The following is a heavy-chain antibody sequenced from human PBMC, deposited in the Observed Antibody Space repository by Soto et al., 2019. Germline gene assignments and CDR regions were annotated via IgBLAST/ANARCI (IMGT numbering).Heavy chain of an antibody. J-gene: IGHJ6*03. CDR3: TSLLDYSSSSFYYDYYYMDV. CDR1: GFTFSGSA. V-gene: IGHV3-73*01. D-gene: IGHD6-6*01. CDR2: IRSKANSYAT. Sequence: EVQLVESGGGLVQPGGSLKLSCAASGFTFSGSAMHWVRQASGKGLEWVGRIRSKANSYATAYAASVKGRFTISRDDSKNTAYLQMNSLKSEDTAVYYCTSLLDYSSSSFYYDYYYMDVWGNGTTVTVSS.